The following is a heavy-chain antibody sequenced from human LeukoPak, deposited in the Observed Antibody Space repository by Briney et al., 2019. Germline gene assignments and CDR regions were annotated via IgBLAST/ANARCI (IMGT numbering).Heavy chain of an antibody. CDR1: GFTFSSYW. CDR3: ARDPLSRSWGPDYFDY. J-gene: IGHJ4*02. Sequence: GGSLRLSCAASGFTFSSYWMSWVRQAPGKGLEWVANIKQDGSEKYYVDSVKGRFTISRDNAKNSLYLQMNSLRSDDTAVYYCARDPLSRSWGPDYFDYWGQGTLVTVSS. D-gene: IGHD6-6*01. CDR2: IKQDGSEK. V-gene: IGHV3-7*03.